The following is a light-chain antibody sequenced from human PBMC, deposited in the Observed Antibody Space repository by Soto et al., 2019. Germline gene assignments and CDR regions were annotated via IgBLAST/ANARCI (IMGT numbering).Light chain of an antibody. J-gene: IGLJ3*02. CDR2: DVS. CDR1: ISDVRGYTY. Sequence: QSALTQPASLSGSPGQSITISCTGSISDVRGYTYVSWFQQHPGEAPKLMIYDVSNRPSGISNRFSGSKSGNTASLTISGLQAEDEADYYCSSYTTGSTVVVFGGGTKVTVL. V-gene: IGLV2-14*01. CDR3: SSYTTGSTVVV.